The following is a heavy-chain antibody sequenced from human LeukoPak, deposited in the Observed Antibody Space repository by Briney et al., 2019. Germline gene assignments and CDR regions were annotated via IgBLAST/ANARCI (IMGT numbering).Heavy chain of an antibody. V-gene: IGHV1-8*01. CDR2: MNPNSGNT. D-gene: IGHD3-3*01. Sequence: GASVKVSCKASGYTFTSYDINWVRQATGQGLEWMGWMNPNSGNTGYAQKFQGRVTMTRNTSISTAYMELRSLRSDDTAVYYCARGPQIFGVVPNWFDPWGQGTLVTVSS. J-gene: IGHJ5*02. CDR1: GYTFTSYD. CDR3: ARGPQIFGVVPNWFDP.